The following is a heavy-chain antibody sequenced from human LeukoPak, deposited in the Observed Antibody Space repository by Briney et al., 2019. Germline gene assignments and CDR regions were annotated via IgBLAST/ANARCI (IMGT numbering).Heavy chain of an antibody. V-gene: IGHV4-38-2*02. CDR1: NYSISNSLY. CDR3: ARGTYGYYMDV. J-gene: IGHJ6*03. CDR2: IYRSGST. Sequence: PSETLSLTCSGSNYSISNSLYWGWLRQPPGKGLAWIGSIYRSGSTFYNPSLKSRVTISLDTSKNQFSLKLSSVTAADTAVYFCARGTYGYYMDVWGKGTTVTVSS. D-gene: IGHD4-17*01.